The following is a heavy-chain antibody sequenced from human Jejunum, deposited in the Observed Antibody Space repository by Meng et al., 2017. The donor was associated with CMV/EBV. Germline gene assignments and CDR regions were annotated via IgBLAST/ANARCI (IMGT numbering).Heavy chain of an antibody. CDR3: ARFSETGAYYYGMDV. J-gene: IGHJ6*02. V-gene: IGHV4-59*01. D-gene: IGHD1-1*01. CDR2: IYYSGST. Sequence: SGDPISRYYGSWIRQPPGKGLVWIGFIYYSGSTSYNPSLESRVTMSADTSRKQVSMNLKSVTAADTGVYYCARFSETGAYYYGMDVWGQGTTVTVSS. CDR1: GDPISRYY.